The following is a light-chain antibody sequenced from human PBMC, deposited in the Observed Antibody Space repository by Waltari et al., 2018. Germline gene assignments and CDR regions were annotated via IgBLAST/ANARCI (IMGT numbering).Light chain of an antibody. CDR1: RSNLGDNS. Sequence: QSVLTQPPSASGTPGARVTISCSGSRSNLGDNSLHWYPHLPAAAPELLIYTDNQRPAGVPARFSGSKSGTSASLGISGLQSEDEATYYCAAWDDSVNGYVFGSGTEVTVL. CDR2: TDN. CDR3: AAWDDSVNGYV. J-gene: IGLJ1*01. V-gene: IGLV1-44*01.